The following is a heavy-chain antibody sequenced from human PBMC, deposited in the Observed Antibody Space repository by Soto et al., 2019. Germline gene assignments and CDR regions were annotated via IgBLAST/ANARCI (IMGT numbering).Heavy chain of an antibody. V-gene: IGHV1-3*01. CDR3: ARGHPSWLYSPVHCDY. D-gene: IGHD2-15*01. Sequence: QGQLVQSGAEVKKPGASVKISCKASGYSFINNAIHWVRQAPGQGLEWMGWINAGNGNTKYSQKLQGRVTITRETSANTAYMEVSSLTSEDTAIYYCARGHPSWLYSPVHCDYWGQGTLVTVSS. CDR1: GYSFINNA. J-gene: IGHJ4*02. CDR2: INAGNGNT.